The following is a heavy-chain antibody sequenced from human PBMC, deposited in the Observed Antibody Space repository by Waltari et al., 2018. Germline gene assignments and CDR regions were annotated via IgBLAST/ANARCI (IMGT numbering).Heavy chain of an antibody. CDR2: MNPNSGNT. Sequence: QVQLVQSGAEVKKPGASVTVSCKPSGYTFTSYDLNWVRQATGQGLEWMGWMNPNSGNTGYAQKFQGRVTMTRNPSISAAYMELTNLRSEDTAVYYCARRQDNSGSLYYFDYWGQGTLVTVSS. J-gene: IGHJ4*02. CDR1: GYTFTSYD. D-gene: IGHD3-22*01. CDR3: ARRQDNSGSLYYFDY. V-gene: IGHV1-8*01.